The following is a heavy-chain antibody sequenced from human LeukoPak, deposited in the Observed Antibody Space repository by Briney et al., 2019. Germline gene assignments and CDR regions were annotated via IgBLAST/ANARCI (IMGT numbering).Heavy chain of an antibody. CDR2: ISYDGTNK. J-gene: IGHJ5*02. D-gene: IGHD3-10*01. Sequence: GGSLRLSCAASGFPFSSYATHWVRQAPGKGLEWVAVISYDGTNKYYADSVKGRFTISRDNSQNTLYLHMNSLRAEDTAVYYCARDSITMVRGVIHDWFDLWGQGTLVTVSS. CDR3: ARDSITMVRGVIHDWFDL. V-gene: IGHV3-30-3*01. CDR1: GFPFSSYA.